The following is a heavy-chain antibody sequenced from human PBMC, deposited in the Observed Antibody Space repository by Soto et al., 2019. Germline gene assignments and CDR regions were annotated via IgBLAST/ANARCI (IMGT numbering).Heavy chain of an antibody. D-gene: IGHD5-18*01. Sequence: EVQLVQSGAEVKKPGESLKISCKVSGYNCNTYWIAWVRQMPGKGLEGMGIIYTGDSDTRNSPSFQGQVHISADNSISAAYLQWSSLKASDTAMYYCARHDTGYINDYWGQGTLVTVSS. J-gene: IGHJ4*02. CDR1: GYNCNTYW. CDR2: IYTGDSDT. V-gene: IGHV5-51*01. CDR3: ARHDTGYINDY.